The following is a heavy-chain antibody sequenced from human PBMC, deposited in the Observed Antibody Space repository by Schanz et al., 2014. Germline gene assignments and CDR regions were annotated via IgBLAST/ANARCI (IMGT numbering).Heavy chain of an antibody. Sequence: EVQLVESGGGLVQPGGSLRLSCAASTFTFSSDCMSWVRQAPGKGLEWVSSFNDGGVNKYYADSVKGRFTISRDNSKNSLYLQMNSLRAEDTAVYYCARIGGSVFDYWAQGTLVTVSS. CDR3: ARIGGSVFDY. J-gene: IGHJ4*02. D-gene: IGHD3-10*01. CDR2: FNDGGVNK. CDR1: TFTFSSDC. V-gene: IGHV3-23*04.